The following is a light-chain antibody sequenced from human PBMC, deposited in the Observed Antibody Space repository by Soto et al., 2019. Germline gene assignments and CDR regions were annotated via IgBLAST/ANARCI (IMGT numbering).Light chain of an antibody. CDR1: QSVSSN. CDR3: QQYGNPPIT. J-gene: IGKJ5*01. Sequence: DIQMTQSPSSLSASLGDRATLSCRASQSVSSNLNWYQQKPGQAPKLLIYAASSLHSAVPSRFSGSGSGTEFTLTISRMQPEDFATYCCQQYGNPPITFGQGTRLEIK. V-gene: IGKV1-39*01. CDR2: AAS.